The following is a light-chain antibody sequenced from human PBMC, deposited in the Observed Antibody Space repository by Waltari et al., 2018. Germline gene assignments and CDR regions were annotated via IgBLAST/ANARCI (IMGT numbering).Light chain of an antibody. CDR1: TGSLTRPSS. V-gene: IGLV8-61*01. J-gene: IGLJ3*02. Sequence: QTVVTQEPSLSVSPGGTVPLTFALSTGSLTRPSSAIWYQQSPSQTPTIIVYKEKIRSSRGPDRFAGSGLGKKAFLSITGAQAEDESTYYCLLYMGSGIWVFGGGTKLTVL. CDR2: KEK. CDR3: LLYMGSGIWV.